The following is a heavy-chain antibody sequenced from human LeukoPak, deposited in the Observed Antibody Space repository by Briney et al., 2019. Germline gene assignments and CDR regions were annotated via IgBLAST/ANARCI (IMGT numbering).Heavy chain of an antibody. CDR1: GGSISTYY. J-gene: IGHJ4*02. Sequence: SETLSLTCTVSGGSISTYYWSWVRLPPGKGLEWIGYIYNSGSTKYNPSLKSRVTVSVDTSKNQFSLKLSSVTAADTAVYYCARGTITMVRGVIPLYDYWGQGTLVTVSS. CDR3: ARGTITMVRGVIPLYDY. D-gene: IGHD3-10*01. CDR2: IYNSGST. V-gene: IGHV4-59*12.